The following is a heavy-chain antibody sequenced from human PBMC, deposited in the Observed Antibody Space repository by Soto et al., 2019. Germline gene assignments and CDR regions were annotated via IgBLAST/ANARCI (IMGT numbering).Heavy chain of an antibody. CDR3: ARGSPGIVGASGAFDI. V-gene: IGHV1-3*01. CDR1: GYTFTSYA. CDR2: INAGNGNT. D-gene: IGHD1-26*01. Sequence: ASVKVSCKASGYTFTSYAMHWVRQAPGQRLEWMGWINAGNGNTKYSQKFQGRVTITRDTSASTAYMELSSLRSEDTAVCYCARGSPGIVGASGAFDIWGQGTMVTVSS. J-gene: IGHJ3*02.